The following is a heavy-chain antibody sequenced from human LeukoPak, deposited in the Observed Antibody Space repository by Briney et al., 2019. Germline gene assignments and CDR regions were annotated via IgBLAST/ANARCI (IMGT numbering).Heavy chain of an antibody. CDR3: ARDFGIVGVNDAFDI. D-gene: IGHD1-26*01. Sequence: SETLSLTCTVSGGSISSYYWSWIRQPPGKGLEWIGYIYYSGSTNYNPSLKSRVTISVDTSKNQFSLKLSSVTAADTAVYYCARDFGIVGVNDAFDIWGQGTMVTVSS. J-gene: IGHJ3*02. CDR1: GGSISSYY. CDR2: IYYSGST. V-gene: IGHV4-59*01.